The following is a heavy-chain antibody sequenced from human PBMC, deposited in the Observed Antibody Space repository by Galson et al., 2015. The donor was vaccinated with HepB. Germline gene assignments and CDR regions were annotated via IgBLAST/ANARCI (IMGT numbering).Heavy chain of an antibody. D-gene: IGHD5/OR15-5a*01. CDR1: GFTFSSYA. CDR2: ISGSGGRT. Sequence: SLRLSCAASGFTFSSYAMSWVRQAPGKGLEWVSAISGSGGRTYYADSVKGRFTNSRDNSKNTLYLQMNSLRAEDTAVYYCAKDASVLRLGPFDYWGQGTLVTVSS. V-gene: IGHV3-23*01. J-gene: IGHJ4*02. CDR3: AKDASVLRLGPFDY.